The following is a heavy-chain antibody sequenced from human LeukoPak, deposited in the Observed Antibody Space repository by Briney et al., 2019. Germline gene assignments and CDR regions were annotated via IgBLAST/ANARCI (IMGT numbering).Heavy chain of an antibody. V-gene: IGHV3-66*01. CDR3: ARVQVATYYYDSSGYEGAY. J-gene: IGHJ4*02. D-gene: IGHD3-22*01. Sequence: GGSLRLSCAASGFTFSSYSMNWVRQAPGKGLEWVSVIYSGGSTYYADSVKGRFTISRDNSKNTLYLQMNSLRAEDTAVYYCARVQVATYYYDSSGYEGAYWGQGTLVTVSS. CDR1: GFTFSSYS. CDR2: IYSGGST.